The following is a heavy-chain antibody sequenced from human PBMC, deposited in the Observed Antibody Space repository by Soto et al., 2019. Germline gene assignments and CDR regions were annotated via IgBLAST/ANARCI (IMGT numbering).Heavy chain of an antibody. V-gene: IGHV3-21*01. D-gene: IGHD6-6*01. CDR2: ISSSSSYI. Sequence: GGSLRLSCAASGFTFSSYTMHWVRQAPGTGLEWVSSISSSSSYIYYADSLKGRLTVSRDNAKNSVYLQMNSLRAEDTAVYYCASSYSSSSGGLWGFDYWGQGTLVTVSS. J-gene: IGHJ4*02. CDR3: ASSYSSSSGGLWGFDY. CDR1: GFTFSSYT.